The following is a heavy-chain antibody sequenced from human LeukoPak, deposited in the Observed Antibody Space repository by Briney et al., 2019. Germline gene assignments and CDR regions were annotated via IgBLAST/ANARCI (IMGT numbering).Heavy chain of an antibody. J-gene: IGHJ4*02. CDR1: GGSISSSSYF. D-gene: IGHD5-18*01. CDR3: AGSGYSYGNSFDY. CDR2: MYTSGST. V-gene: IGHV4-61*02. Sequence: SETLSLTCTVSGGSISSSSYFWSWIRQPAGKGLEWIGRMYTSGSTNYNPSLKSRVTMSADTSKNQFSLKMSSATAADTAVYYCAGSGYSYGNSFDYWGQGTLVTVSS.